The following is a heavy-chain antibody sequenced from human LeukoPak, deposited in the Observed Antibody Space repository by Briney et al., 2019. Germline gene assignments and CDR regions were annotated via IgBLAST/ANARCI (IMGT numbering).Heavy chain of an antibody. CDR1: GGSISSYY. CDR3: AIIYDSSGYYEDY. Sequence: SETLSLTCTVAGGSISSYYWSSIRQPPGKGLEWIGYIYYSGSTNYNPSLKSRVTISVDTSKNQFSLKLSSVTAADTAVYYCAIIYDSSGYYEDYWGQGTLVTVSS. D-gene: IGHD3-22*01. V-gene: IGHV4-59*01. CDR2: IYYSGST. J-gene: IGHJ4*02.